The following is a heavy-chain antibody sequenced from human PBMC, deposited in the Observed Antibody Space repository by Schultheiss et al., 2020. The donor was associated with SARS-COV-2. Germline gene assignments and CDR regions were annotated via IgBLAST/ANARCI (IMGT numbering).Heavy chain of an antibody. Sequence: SETLSLTCTVSGGSISSGGYYWSWIRQHPEKGLAWIGHVYYSGSTYYNPSLKTRVTISVDTSRNQFSLQLTSVTAADTAVYYCARDLRAEVVTAFDSWGQGTLVTVSS. D-gene: IGHD2-21*02. CDR2: VYYSGST. J-gene: IGHJ5*01. CDR3: ARDLRAEVVTAFDS. V-gene: IGHV4-31*03. CDR1: GGSISSGGYY.